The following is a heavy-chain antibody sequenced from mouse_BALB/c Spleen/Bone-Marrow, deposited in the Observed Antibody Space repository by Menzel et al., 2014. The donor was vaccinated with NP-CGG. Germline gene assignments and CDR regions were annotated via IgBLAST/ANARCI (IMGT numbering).Heavy chain of an antibody. CDR2: IDPENGNT. CDR1: GFNIKDYF. CDR3: ARGDGYAMDY. J-gene: IGHJ4*01. Sequence: VQLTESGAEIVRPGALVKLSCKASGFNIKDYFMQWGKQRPEQGLEWIGWIDPENGNTIYDPKFQAKASITADTSSNTAFLQLSSLTSEDTAVYYCARGDGYAMDYWGQGTSVTVSS. V-gene: IGHV14-1*02.